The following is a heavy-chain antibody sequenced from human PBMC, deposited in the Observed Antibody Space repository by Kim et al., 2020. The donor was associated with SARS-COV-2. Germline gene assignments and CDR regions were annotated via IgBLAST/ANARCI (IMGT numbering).Heavy chain of an antibody. D-gene: IGHD3-10*01. CDR3: ASVTPYGSSLFDY. J-gene: IGHJ4*02. CDR2: IKPDGGEK. Sequence: GGSLRLSCVASGITFSSYWMSWVRQIPRKGLEWVANIKPDGGEKYYVDSVKGRFTISRDNAKNSMFLQMNSLRAEDTAVYYCASVTPYGSSLFDYWGQGTLVTVSS. V-gene: IGHV3-7*01. CDR1: GITFSSYW.